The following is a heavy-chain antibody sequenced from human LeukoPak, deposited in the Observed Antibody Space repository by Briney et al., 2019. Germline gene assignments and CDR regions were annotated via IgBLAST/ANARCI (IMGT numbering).Heavy chain of an antibody. V-gene: IGHV4-39*01. CDR1: GGSISSSSYY. J-gene: IGHJ4*02. Sequence: SETLSLTCTVSGGSISSSSYYWGWIRQPPGKGLEWIGSIYYSGSTYYNPSLKSRVTIPVDTSKNQFSLKLSSVTAADTAVYYCARRDYDILTGYLGNFDYWGQGTLVTVSS. CDR2: IYYSGST. CDR3: ARRDYDILTGYLGNFDY. D-gene: IGHD3-9*01.